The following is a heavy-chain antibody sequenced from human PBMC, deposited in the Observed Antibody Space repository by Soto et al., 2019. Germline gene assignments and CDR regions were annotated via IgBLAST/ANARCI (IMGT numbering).Heavy chain of an antibody. CDR1: GGSISSGGYY. V-gene: IGHV4-31*03. J-gene: IGHJ5*02. CDR2: IYYSGST. CDR3: ARNSCSGGSCYSGRFDP. Sequence: QVQLQESGPGLVKPSQTLSLTCTVSGGSISSGGYYWSWIRQHPGKGLEWIGYIYYSGSTYYNPSLKSRVTISVDTSKNQFSLQLSSVTAADTAVYYCARNSCSGGSCYSGRFDPWGQGTLVTVSS. D-gene: IGHD2-15*01.